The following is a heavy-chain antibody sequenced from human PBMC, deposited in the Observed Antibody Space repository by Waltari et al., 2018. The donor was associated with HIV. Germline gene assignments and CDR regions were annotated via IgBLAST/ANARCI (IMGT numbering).Heavy chain of an antibody. CDR1: GGSFNGFY. J-gene: IGHJ4*02. D-gene: IGHD3-10*01. CDR2: VSHSGAT. Sequence: VPLQQWGGGLLNTSDTLSLKCAVYGGSFNGFYWTWMRQSPGRGIDWIGEVSHSGATNYGPPFKDRVSVSLDTAKNQVSLTLTLLTAADSGLDFCARGRKPYGGLRTGYTVYCDYWGQGSPVIVSS. V-gene: IGHV4-34*02. CDR3: ARGRKPYGGLRTGYTVYCDY.